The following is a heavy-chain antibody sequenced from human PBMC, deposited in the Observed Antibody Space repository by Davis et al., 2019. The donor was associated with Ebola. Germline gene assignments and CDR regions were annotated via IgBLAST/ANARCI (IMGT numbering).Heavy chain of an antibody. J-gene: IGHJ4*02. CDR2: IYHSGST. CDR3: ASFLRAFDY. V-gene: IGHV4-30-2*01. Sequence: PSETLSLTCAVSGGSISSGGYSWSWIRQPPGKGLEWIGYIYHSGSTYYNPSLKSRVTISVDRSKNQFSLKLSSVTAADTAVYYCASFLRAFDYWGQGTLVTVSS. D-gene: IGHD3-3*01. CDR1: GGSISSGGYS.